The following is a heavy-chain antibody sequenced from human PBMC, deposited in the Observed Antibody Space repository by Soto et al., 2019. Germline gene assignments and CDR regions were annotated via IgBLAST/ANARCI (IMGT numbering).Heavy chain of an antibody. D-gene: IGHD4-4*01. CDR2: ISYDGSNK. CDR1: GFTFSSYA. V-gene: IGHV3-30-3*01. Sequence: QVQLVESGGGVVQPGRSLRLSCAASGFTFSSYAMHWVRQAPGKGLEWVAVISYDGSNKYYADSVKGRFTISRDNSKNATDLQMNSLRAEDTAVYYCARPLWRNDYNWGYFDLWGRGTLVTVSS. J-gene: IGHJ2*01. CDR3: ARPLWRNDYNWGYFDL.